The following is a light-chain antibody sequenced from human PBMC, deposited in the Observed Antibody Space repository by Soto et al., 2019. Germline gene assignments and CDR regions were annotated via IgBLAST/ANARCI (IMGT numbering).Light chain of an antibody. CDR3: SSYTSSSTWV. CDR2: EVS. Sequence: QSVLTQPASVSGSPGQSITISCTGTSSDVGGYNYVSWYQQHPGKAPKLMIYEVSNRPSGVSDRFSGSRSGNTASLTISGLQAEDVSDYYCSSYTSSSTWVFGGGTKVTV. V-gene: IGLV2-14*01. J-gene: IGLJ3*02. CDR1: SSDVGGYNY.